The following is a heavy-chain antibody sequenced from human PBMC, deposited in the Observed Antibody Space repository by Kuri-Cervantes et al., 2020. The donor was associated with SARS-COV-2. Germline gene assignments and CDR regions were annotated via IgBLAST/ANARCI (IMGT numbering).Heavy chain of an antibody. Sequence: GSLSLSCSVSGVSINNYWSWIRQPPGKGLEWIAYIYYSGSPNYNPSLKSRVTISVDMSKNQFSLMLISVTAADTAVYYCAGWGVGATRRRNWFDPWGQGTLVTVSS. D-gene: IGHD1-26*01. CDR2: IYYSGSP. CDR1: GVSINNY. V-gene: IGHV4-59*01. J-gene: IGHJ5*02. CDR3: AGWGVGATRRRNWFDP.